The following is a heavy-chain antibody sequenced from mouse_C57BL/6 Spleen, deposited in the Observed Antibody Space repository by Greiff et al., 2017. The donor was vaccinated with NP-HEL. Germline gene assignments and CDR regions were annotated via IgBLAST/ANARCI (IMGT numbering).Heavy chain of an antibody. Sequence: EVQLQESGPELVKPGASVKIPCKASGYTFTDYNMDWVKQSHGKSLEWIGDINPNNGGTIYNQKFKGKATLTVDKSSSTAYMELRSLTSEDTAVYYCARKKKYGNYLDYWGQGTTLTVSS. CDR3: ARKKKYGNYLDY. J-gene: IGHJ2*01. V-gene: IGHV1-18*01. CDR1: GYTFTDYN. D-gene: IGHD2-1*01. CDR2: INPNNGGT.